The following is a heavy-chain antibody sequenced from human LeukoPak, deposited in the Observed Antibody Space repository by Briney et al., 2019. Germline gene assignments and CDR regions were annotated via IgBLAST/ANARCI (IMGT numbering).Heavy chain of an antibody. Sequence: PGGSLRLSCAATGFTFSDYYMSWIRQAPGKGLEWVSYISSSGSTIYYADSVKGRFTISRDNAKNSLYLQMNSLRAEDTAVYYCARDMVSDFWSGTPWGQGTLVTVSS. D-gene: IGHD3-3*01. CDR2: ISSSGSTI. CDR1: GFTFSDYY. V-gene: IGHV3-11*01. CDR3: ARDMVSDFWSGTP. J-gene: IGHJ5*02.